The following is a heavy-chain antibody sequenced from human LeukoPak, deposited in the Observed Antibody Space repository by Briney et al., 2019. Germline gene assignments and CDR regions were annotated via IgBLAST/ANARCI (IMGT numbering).Heavy chain of an antibody. Sequence: GESLKISCKGSGYSFTSYWIGWVRQMPGKGLEWMGIIYPGDSDTRYSPSFRGQVTISADKSISTAYLQWGSLKASDTAMYYCARLYDILTGYQGEFDYWGQGTLVTVSS. CDR3: ARLYDILTGYQGEFDY. J-gene: IGHJ4*02. CDR2: IYPGDSDT. V-gene: IGHV5-51*01. D-gene: IGHD3-9*01. CDR1: GYSFTSYW.